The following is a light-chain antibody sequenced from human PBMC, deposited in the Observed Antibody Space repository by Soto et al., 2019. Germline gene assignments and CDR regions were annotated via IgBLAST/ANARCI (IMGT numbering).Light chain of an antibody. CDR3: QQSSTIPRT. V-gene: IGKV1-39*01. Sequence: DIQMTQSPSSLSASVGDRVTISCRSSQHISTYLNWYQHKPGKAPKLLVYAASTLQSGVPSRFSGSGSGTDFRLTISSLQPEDFATYYCQQSSTIPRTFVQGTKVDLK. J-gene: IGKJ1*01. CDR1: QHISTY. CDR2: AAS.